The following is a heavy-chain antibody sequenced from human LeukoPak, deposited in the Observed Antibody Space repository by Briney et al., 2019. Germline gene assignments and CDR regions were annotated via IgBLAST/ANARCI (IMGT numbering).Heavy chain of an antibody. D-gene: IGHD5-24*01. V-gene: IGHV4-39*01. CDR1: GGSISSSSYY. Sequence: SETLSLTCNVSGGSISSSSYYWVWIRRPPGKGLEWIGNIYYTGSTYYNPSLKSRITISVDTSKNQFSLNLNSVTAADTAVYYCARRLNGMATIDRYLDYWGQGVLVTVSS. CDR3: ARRLNGMATIDRYLDY. CDR2: IYYTGST. J-gene: IGHJ4*02.